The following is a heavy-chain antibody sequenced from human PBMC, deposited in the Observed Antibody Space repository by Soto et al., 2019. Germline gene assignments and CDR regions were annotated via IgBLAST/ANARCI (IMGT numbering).Heavy chain of an antibody. CDR3: AREMSGGDWNY. CDR2: INPRNGDT. CDR1: GYSFTSYH. V-gene: IGHV1-46*01. Sequence: QVQLVQSGSEVKEPGSSVGLSCKTSGYSFTSYHIHWVRQAPGQGLEWMGIINPRNGDTNYAQTFRARVTMTSDTSTSTVYMELNSLTSGDTAVYFCAREMSGGDWNYWGQGTLVPVSS. D-gene: IGHD2-21*02. J-gene: IGHJ4*02.